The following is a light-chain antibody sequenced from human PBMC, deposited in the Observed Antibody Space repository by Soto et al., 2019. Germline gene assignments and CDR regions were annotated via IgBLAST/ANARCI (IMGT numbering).Light chain of an antibody. V-gene: IGKV3-20*01. CDR2: HTF. Sequence: EIVLTQSPGTLSLSPGERATLSCRASQSVSGSYLAWYQQKPGQAPRLLIYHTFTRATGIPGRFSGSGSGTDFTLTISRLEPEDFAVYYCQQYGSSPQWTFGQGTKV. CDR3: QQYGSSPQWT. CDR1: QSVSGSY. J-gene: IGKJ1*01.